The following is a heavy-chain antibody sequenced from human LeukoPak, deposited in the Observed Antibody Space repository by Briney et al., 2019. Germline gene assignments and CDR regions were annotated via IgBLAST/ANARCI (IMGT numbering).Heavy chain of an antibody. V-gene: IGHV4-59*01. D-gene: IGHD2-15*01. CDR2: IYYSGST. Sequence: SETLSLTCTVSGGSISSYYWSWIRQPPGKGLEWIGYIYYSGSTNYNPSLKSRVTISVDTSKNQFSLKLSSVTAADTAVYYCARDPSGGSYMDVWGQGTTVTVSS. J-gene: IGHJ6*02. CDR3: ARDPSGGSYMDV. CDR1: GGSISSYY.